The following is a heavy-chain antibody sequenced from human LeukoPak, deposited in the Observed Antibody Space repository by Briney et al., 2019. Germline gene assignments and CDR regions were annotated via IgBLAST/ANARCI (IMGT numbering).Heavy chain of an antibody. J-gene: IGHJ4*02. CDR2: IYTSGIT. CDR3: ARDFNGGYSGYDNWGFDY. V-gene: IGHV4-4*07. D-gene: IGHD5-12*01. Sequence: SETLSLTCSVSGDSIRNYYWSWIRQSAGKGLEWIGRIYTSGITNYNPSLKSRLTMSVDTSKNQFSLKLSSVTAADTAVYYCARDFNGGYSGYDNWGFDYWGQGTLVTVSS. CDR1: GDSIRNYY.